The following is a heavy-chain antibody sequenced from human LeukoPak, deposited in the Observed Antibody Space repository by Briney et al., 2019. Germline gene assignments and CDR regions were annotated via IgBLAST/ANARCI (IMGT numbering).Heavy chain of an antibody. CDR2: INHSGST. V-gene: IGHV4-34*01. CDR1: GGSFSGYY. D-gene: IGHD2-2*01. CDR3: ARAGVVPAAKFDY. J-gene: IGHJ4*02. Sequence: SETLSLTCAVYGGSFSGYYWSWIRQPPGKGLEWIGEINHSGSTNYNPSLKSRVTISVDTSKNQFSLKLSSVTAADTAVYYCARAGVVPAAKFDYWGQGTLVAVSS.